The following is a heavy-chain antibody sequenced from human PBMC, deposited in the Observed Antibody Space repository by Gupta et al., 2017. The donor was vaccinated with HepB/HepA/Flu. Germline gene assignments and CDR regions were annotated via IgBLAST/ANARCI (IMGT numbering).Heavy chain of an antibody. Sequence: QVQLQQWGAGLLKPSETLSLTCAVYGGSFSGSYWSWIRQPQGKGLEWIGEIKHSGRTHYNPSLKSRVTISVDTSKNQFSLKLSSVTAADPAGYYCARAGITTRDMDVWGKGTTVTVSS. CDR1: GGSFSGSY. J-gene: IGHJ6*03. D-gene: IGHD3-16*01. V-gene: IGHV4-34*01. CDR2: IKHSGRT. CDR3: ARAGITTRDMDV.